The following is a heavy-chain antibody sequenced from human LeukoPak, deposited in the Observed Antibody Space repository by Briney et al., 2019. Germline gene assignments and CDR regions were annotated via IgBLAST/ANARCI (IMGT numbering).Heavy chain of an antibody. J-gene: IGHJ4*02. D-gene: IGHD5-24*01. V-gene: IGHV3-30*04. CDR1: GFTFSSYA. CDR3: ARDGYNYLNY. Sequence: GRSLRLSCAASGFTFSSYAMHWVRQAPGKGLEWVAVISYDGSNKYYADSVKGRFTISRDNAKNSLYLQMNSLRAEDTAVYYCARDGYNYLNYWGQGTLVTVSS. CDR2: ISYDGSNK.